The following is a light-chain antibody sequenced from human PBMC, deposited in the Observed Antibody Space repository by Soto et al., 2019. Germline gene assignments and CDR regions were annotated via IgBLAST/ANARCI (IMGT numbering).Light chain of an antibody. CDR2: KAS. V-gene: IGKV1-5*03. Sequence: DIQMTQSPSTLSGSVGDRVTITCRASQTISSWLAWYQQKPGKAPKLLIYKASSLESGVPSRFSGSGSGTDFTLTISRLEPEDFAVYYCQQYGSSPITFGQGTRLEIK. CDR3: QQYGSSPIT. J-gene: IGKJ5*01. CDR1: QTISSW.